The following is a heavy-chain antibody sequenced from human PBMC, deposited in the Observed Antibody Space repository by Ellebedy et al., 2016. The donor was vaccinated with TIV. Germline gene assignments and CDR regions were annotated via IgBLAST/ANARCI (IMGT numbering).Heavy chain of an antibody. V-gene: IGHV1-69*04. CDR3: AREGDYYGSGTGWFDP. CDR2: IIPILGIA. J-gene: IGHJ5*02. CDR1: GGTFSSYA. D-gene: IGHD3-10*01. Sequence: SVKVSXXASGGTFSSYAISWVRQAPGQGLEWMGRIIPILGIANYAQKFQGRVTITADKSTSTAYMELRSLRSDDTAVYYCAREGDYYGSGTGWFDPWGQGTLVTVSS.